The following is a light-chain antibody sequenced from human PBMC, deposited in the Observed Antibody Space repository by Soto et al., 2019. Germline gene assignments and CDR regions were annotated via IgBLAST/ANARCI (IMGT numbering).Light chain of an antibody. CDR2: DVG. CDR1: SSDVGAYNY. CDR3: SSYTTSTTYV. V-gene: IGLV2-14*03. Sequence: QSALTQPASVSGSPGQSIAISCTGTSSDVGAYNYVSWFQQHPGKAPKLIIYDVGSRPSGVSSRFSGSKSGNTASLTISGLQAEDEADYYCSSYTTSTTYVFGTGTKVTVL. J-gene: IGLJ1*01.